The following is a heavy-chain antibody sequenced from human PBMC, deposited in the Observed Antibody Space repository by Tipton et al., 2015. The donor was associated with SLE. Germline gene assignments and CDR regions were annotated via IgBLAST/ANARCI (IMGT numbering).Heavy chain of an antibody. V-gene: IGHV3-9*01. CDR3: ARDRAATSALDI. D-gene: IGHD6-13*01. Sequence: SLRLSCAASGFTFDDYAMHWVRQAPGKGLEWVSGISWNSGTIGYADSVKGRFTISRDNAKNSLYLQMNSLRAEDTAVYYCARDRAATSALDIWGQGTMVTASS. J-gene: IGHJ3*02. CDR1: GFTFDDYA. CDR2: ISWNSGTI.